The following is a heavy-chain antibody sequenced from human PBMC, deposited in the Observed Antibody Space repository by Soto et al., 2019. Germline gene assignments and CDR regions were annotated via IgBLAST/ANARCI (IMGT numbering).Heavy chain of an antibody. CDR3: AKESGIYYYDSSGYYCNY. V-gene: IGHV3-30*18. CDR1: GFTFSSYG. CDR2: ISYDGSNK. Sequence: GGSLRLSCAASGFTFSSYGMHWVRQAPGKGLEWVAVISYDGSNKYYADSVKGRFTISRDNSKNTLYLQMNSLRAEDTAVYYCAKESGIYYYDSSGYYCNYCGQGTLVTVSS. J-gene: IGHJ4*02. D-gene: IGHD3-22*01.